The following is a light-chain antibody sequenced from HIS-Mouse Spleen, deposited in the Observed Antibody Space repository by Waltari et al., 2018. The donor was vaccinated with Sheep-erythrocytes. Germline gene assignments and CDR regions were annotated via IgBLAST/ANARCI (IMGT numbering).Light chain of an antibody. CDR2: DDS. Sequence: DIQMTQSPSSLSASVGDRVTITCQASQDISNYLNWYQQKPGKAPKLLIYDDSNLETGVPSRFSGSGSGTDFTFTISSLQPEDIATYYCQQSYSTPRTFGQGTKVEIK. CDR1: QDISNY. CDR3: QQSYSTPRT. J-gene: IGKJ1*01. V-gene: IGKV1-33*01.